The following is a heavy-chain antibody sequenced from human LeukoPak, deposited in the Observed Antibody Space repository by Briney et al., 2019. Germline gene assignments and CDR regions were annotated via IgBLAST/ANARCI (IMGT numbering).Heavy chain of an antibody. V-gene: IGHV1-2*02. J-gene: IGHJ4*02. CDR1: GYTFTGYY. CDR2: INPNSGGT. Sequence: ASVKVSCKASGYTFTGYYMHWVRQAPGQGLEWMGWINPNSGGTNYAQKFQGRVTMTRDTSISTAYMELSRLRSDDTAVYYCARGPRSGRPLYYFDYWGQGTLVTVSS. D-gene: IGHD1-26*01. CDR3: ARGPRSGRPLYYFDY.